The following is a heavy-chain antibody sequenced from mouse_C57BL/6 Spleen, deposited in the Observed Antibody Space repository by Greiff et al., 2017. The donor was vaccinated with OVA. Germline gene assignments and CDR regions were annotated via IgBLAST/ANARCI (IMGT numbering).Heavy chain of an antibody. J-gene: IGHJ2*01. V-gene: IGHV6-3*01. CDR2: IRLKSDNYAT. Sequence: EVKVEESGGGLVQPGGSMKLSCVASGFTFSNYWMNWVRQSPEKGLEWVAQIRLKSDNYATHYAESVKGRFTISRDDSKSSVYLQMNNLRAEDTGIYYCSRDYYPYGGYFDYWGQGTTLTVSS. D-gene: IGHD1-1*02. CDR1: GFTFSNYW. CDR3: SRDYYPYGGYFDY.